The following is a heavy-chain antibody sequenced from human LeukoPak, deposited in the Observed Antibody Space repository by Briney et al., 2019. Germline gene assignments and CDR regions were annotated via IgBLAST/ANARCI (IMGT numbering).Heavy chain of an antibody. Sequence: SETLSLTCTVSGGSISSYYWSWIRQPAGKGLEWIGRIYTSGSTNYNPSLKSRVTISVDKSKNQFSLKLSSVTDADTAVYYCARDNYYDSSGYSPNLDYWGQGTLVTVSS. CDR3: ARDNYYDSSGYSPNLDY. J-gene: IGHJ4*02. CDR1: GGSISSYY. D-gene: IGHD3-22*01. CDR2: IYTSGST. V-gene: IGHV4-4*07.